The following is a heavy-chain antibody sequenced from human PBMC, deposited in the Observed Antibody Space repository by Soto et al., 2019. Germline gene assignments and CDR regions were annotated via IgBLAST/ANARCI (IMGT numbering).Heavy chain of an antibody. J-gene: IGHJ5*02. D-gene: IGHD1-1*01. V-gene: IGHV3-23*01. Sequence: EVQLLESGGDLAQPGGTLTLSCAASGFTFSSYPMTWVRQPPGKGLEWVSSITDTGIYTYYAESVKGRFTVSRDNSTSTLYRHMDSLRAEDTPLYYCAKLSPTEGSVPWGQGTLVTVSS. CDR1: GFTFSSYP. CDR3: AKLSPTEGSVP. CDR2: ITDTGIYT.